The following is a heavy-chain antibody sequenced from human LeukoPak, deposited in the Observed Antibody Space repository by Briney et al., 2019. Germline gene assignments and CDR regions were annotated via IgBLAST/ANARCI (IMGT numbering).Heavy chain of an antibody. J-gene: IGHJ5*02. D-gene: IGHD3-10*01. Sequence: GGSLRLSCAASGFTFSSYGMSWVRQAPGKGLEWVSAISGSGGSTYYADSVKGRFTISRDNSQSTLYLEMKSLRTEDTAFYYCAKDLMRDRWFGESWGQGTLVTVSS. CDR3: AKDLMRDRWFGES. V-gene: IGHV3-23*01. CDR2: ISGSGGST. CDR1: GFTFSSYG.